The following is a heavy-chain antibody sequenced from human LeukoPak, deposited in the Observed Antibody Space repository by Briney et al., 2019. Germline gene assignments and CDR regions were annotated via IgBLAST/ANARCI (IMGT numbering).Heavy chain of an antibody. CDR2: ISSSGSTI. Sequence: PGGSLRLSCAASGFTFSDYYMSWIRQAPGKGLEWVSYISSSGSTIYYADSVKGRFTISRDNAKNSLYLQMNSLRAEDTAVYYCARGGYCSSTSCRRRIHDAFDIWGQGTMATVSS. V-gene: IGHV3-11*01. CDR1: GFTFSDYY. D-gene: IGHD2-2*01. J-gene: IGHJ3*02. CDR3: ARGGYCSSTSCRRRIHDAFDI.